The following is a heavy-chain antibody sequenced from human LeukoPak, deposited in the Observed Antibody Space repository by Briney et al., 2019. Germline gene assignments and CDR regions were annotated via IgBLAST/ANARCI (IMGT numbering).Heavy chain of an antibody. J-gene: IGHJ4*02. CDR2: ISGSGGST. Sequence: GGSLRLSCAASGFTFSSYAMSWVRQAPGKGLEWVSAISGSGGSTYYADSVKGRFTISRDNSKNTLYLQMNSLRAEDTAVYYCAKQYYYDSSGYYYQTTFDYWGQGTLVTVSS. D-gene: IGHD3-22*01. CDR1: GFTFSSYA. V-gene: IGHV3-23*01. CDR3: AKQYYYDSSGYYYQTTFDY.